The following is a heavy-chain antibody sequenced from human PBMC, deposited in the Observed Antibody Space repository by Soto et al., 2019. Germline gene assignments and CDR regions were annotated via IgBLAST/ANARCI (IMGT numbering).Heavy chain of an antibody. CDR3: ARGSGSYYVIDY. Sequence: QVQLVQSGAAEKKPGASVKVSCTASGYTFTSYAMHWVRQAPGQRLEWMGWINAGNGNTKYSQKFQGRVTITRDTSASTAYMELSSLRSEDTAVYYCARGSGSYYVIDYWGQGTLVTVSS. D-gene: IGHD3-10*01. CDR2: INAGNGNT. V-gene: IGHV1-3*05. CDR1: GYTFTSYA. J-gene: IGHJ4*02.